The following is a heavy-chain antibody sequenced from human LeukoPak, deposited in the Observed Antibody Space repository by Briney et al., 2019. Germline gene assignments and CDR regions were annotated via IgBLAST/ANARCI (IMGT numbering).Heavy chain of an antibody. CDR1: GFTVSSNY. J-gene: IGHJ4*02. CDR3: ARGYSSSWYATLFDY. D-gene: IGHD6-13*01. V-gene: IGHV3-53*01. Sequence: GGSLRLSCAASGFTVSSNYMSWVRQAPGKGLEWVSVIYSGGSTYYADSVKGRFTISRDNSKNTLYLQMNSLRAEDTAVYYCARGYSSSWYATLFDYWDQGTLVTVSS. CDR2: IYSGGST.